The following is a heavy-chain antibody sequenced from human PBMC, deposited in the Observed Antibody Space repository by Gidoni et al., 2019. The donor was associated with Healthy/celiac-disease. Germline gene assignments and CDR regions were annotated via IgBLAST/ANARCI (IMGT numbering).Heavy chain of an antibody. Sequence: QLQLQESGPGLVKPSETLSLTCTVSGGSISSSSYYWGWIRQPPGKGLEWIGSIYYSGSTYYNPALKSRVTISVDTSKNQFSLKLSSVTAADTAVYYCATPRPSSGYFDAFDIWGQGTMVTVSS. CDR3: ATPRPSSGYFDAFDI. V-gene: IGHV4-39*01. J-gene: IGHJ3*02. D-gene: IGHD3-22*01. CDR2: IYYSGST. CDR1: GGSISSSSYY.